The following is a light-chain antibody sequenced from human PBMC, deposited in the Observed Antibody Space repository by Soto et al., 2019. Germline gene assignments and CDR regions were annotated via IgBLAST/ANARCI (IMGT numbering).Light chain of an antibody. J-gene: IGKJ1*01. CDR2: GTS. Sequence: EIVLTQSPGTVSLSPGERATLSCRASQSITASYLAWYQQKPGQAPRLLIYGTSSRATGIPDRFSGSGSGTDFTLTISRLEPEDFAVYYCRQYGSSARTFGPGTKVEIK. V-gene: IGKV3-20*01. CDR1: QSITASY. CDR3: RQYGSSART.